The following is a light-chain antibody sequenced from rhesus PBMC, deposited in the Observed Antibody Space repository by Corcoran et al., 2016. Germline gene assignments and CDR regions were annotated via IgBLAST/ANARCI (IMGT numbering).Light chain of an antibody. CDR3: QQHDNSPPT. V-gene: IGKV1-69*01. CDR2: RAF. J-gene: IGKJ1*01. CDR1: QGISNW. Sequence: DIQMTQSPSSLSASVGDRVTITCRASQGISNWLAWYPQKPGKAPKLLIYRAFNLETGVPSRFSGSGSGTDFTLTISSLQPEDIATYYCQQHDNSPPTFGQGTKVEIK.